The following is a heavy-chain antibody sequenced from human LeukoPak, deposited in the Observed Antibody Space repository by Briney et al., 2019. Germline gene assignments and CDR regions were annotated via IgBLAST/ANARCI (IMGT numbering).Heavy chain of an antibody. J-gene: IGHJ6*02. CDR1: GYTFTSYG. CDR2: ISAYNGNT. CDR3: ARDLTNWAYYCYYGMDV. V-gene: IGHV1-18*01. Sequence: ASVKVSCKASGYTFTSYGISWVRQAPGQGLEWMGWISAYNGNTNYAQKLQGRVTMTTDTSTSTAYMELRSLRSDDTAVYYCARDLTNWAYYCYYGMDVWGQGTTVTVSS. D-gene: IGHD1-1*01.